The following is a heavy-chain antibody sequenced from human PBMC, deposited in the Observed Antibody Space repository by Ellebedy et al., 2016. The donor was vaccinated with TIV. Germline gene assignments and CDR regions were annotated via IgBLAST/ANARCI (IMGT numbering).Heavy chain of an antibody. CDR3: ARKSNYYDSSGYYYGGFDY. CDR1: GYSFTNYW. CDR2: IYPGDSDT. Sequence: GESLKISCKGSGYSFTNYWIGWVRQMPGKGLEWMGIIYPGDSDTRYSPSFQGQVTISADKSISTAYLQWSSLKASDTAMYYCARKSNYYDSSGYYYGGFDYWGQGTLVTVSS. J-gene: IGHJ4*02. D-gene: IGHD3-22*01. V-gene: IGHV5-51*01.